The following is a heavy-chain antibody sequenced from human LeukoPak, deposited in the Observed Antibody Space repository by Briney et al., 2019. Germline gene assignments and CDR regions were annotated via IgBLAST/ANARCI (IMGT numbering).Heavy chain of an antibody. CDR1: GGSISSTNW. CDR3: ARISSDWPHYYMDV. Sequence: PSETLSLTCTVSGGSISSTNWWSWVRQPPGEGLEWIGEIYRSGSTNCNPSLKSRVTISVDTSKNQFSLKLSSVTAADTAVYYCARISSDWPHYYMDVWGKGTTVTVSS. V-gene: IGHV4-4*02. D-gene: IGHD6-19*01. J-gene: IGHJ6*03. CDR2: IYRSGST.